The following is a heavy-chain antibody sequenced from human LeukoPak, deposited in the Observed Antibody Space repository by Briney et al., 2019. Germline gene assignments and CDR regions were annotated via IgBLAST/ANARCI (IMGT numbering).Heavy chain of an antibody. D-gene: IGHD3-22*01. V-gene: IGHV5-51*01. CDR2: IYTGDSDT. CDR1: GYSFTSYW. CDR3: ARWEQDYYDSSGYYKLDY. J-gene: IGHJ4*02. Sequence: GESLKISCKGSGYSFTSYWIGWVRQMPGKGLEWMGIIYTGDSDTRYSPSFQGQVTISADKSISTAYLQWSSLKASDTAMYYCARWEQDYYDSSGYYKLDYWGQGTLVTVSS.